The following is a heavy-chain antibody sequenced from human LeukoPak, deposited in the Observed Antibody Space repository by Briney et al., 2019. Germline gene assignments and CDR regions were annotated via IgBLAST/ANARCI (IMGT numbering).Heavy chain of an antibody. CDR2: ITSSGSHM. Sequence: GGSLRLSCAASGFTFRSYSMNWVRQAPGKRLEWLSSITSSGSHMYYADSVKGRFTITRDDAKNSLYLQMNSLRADDTAVYYCAKSYYYGSGSPSLDYWGQGTLVTVSS. J-gene: IGHJ4*02. CDR3: AKSYYYGSGSPSLDY. V-gene: IGHV3-21*04. D-gene: IGHD3-10*01. CDR1: GFTFRSYS.